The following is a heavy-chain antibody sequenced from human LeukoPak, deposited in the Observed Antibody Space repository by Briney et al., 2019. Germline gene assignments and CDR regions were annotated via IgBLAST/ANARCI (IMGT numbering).Heavy chain of an antibody. J-gene: IGHJ4*01. CDR1: GFTFSDYG. V-gene: IGHV3-23*01. CDR3: AKGALRGYTYGYTPYYFDY. Sequence: GSLRLSCVASGFTFSDYGMSWVRQAPGKGLEWVSGISGSGGSTYYADSVRGRFTISRDNSKNTLYLQMNTLRAEDTAVYYCAKGALRGYTYGYTPYYFDYWGHGTLVTVSS. CDR2: ISGSGGST. D-gene: IGHD5-18*01.